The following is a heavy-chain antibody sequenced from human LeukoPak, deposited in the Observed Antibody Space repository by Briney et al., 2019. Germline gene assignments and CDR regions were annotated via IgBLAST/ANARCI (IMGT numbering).Heavy chain of an antibody. V-gene: IGHV3-9*01. Sequence: GGSLRLSCAASGFTFDDYAMHWVRQAPRKGLEWVSGISWNSGSIGYADSVKGRFTISRDNAKNSLYLQMNSLRAEDTALYYCAKDMGVGYCSGGSCRHYYYYYGMDVWGQGTTVTVSS. D-gene: IGHD2-15*01. CDR2: ISWNSGSI. CDR1: GFTFDDYA. CDR3: AKDMGVGYCSGGSCRHYYYYYGMDV. J-gene: IGHJ6*02.